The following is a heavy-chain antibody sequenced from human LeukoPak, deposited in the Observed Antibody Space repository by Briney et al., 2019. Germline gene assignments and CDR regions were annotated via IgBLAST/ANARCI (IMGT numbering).Heavy chain of an antibody. J-gene: IGHJ4*02. CDR2: IYYSGST. CDR3: ARSQGRGVDY. D-gene: IGHD3-10*01. Sequence: SETLSLTCTVSGGSISSYNWNWIRQPPGKGLEWIGNIYYSGSTNYNPSLKSRVTISVDTSKNQFSLKLTSVTAADTAVYYCARSQGRGVDYWGQGTLVTVSS. CDR1: GGSISSYN. V-gene: IGHV4-59*08.